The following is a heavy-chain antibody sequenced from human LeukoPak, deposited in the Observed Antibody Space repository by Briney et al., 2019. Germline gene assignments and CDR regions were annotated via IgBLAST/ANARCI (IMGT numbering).Heavy chain of an antibody. Sequence: GGSLRLSCVASGFSVSSNYMGWVRQAPGKGLAWVSVIYVGGATYYADSVKGRFTIARDNSKNTLYLQMNSLRVEDTAVYYCARTPPRRVTMVRGFRDWYFDLWGRGTLVTVSS. CDR1: GFSVSSNY. V-gene: IGHV3-53*01. CDR3: ARTPPRRVTMVRGFRDWYFDL. D-gene: IGHD3-10*01. J-gene: IGHJ2*01. CDR2: IYVGGAT.